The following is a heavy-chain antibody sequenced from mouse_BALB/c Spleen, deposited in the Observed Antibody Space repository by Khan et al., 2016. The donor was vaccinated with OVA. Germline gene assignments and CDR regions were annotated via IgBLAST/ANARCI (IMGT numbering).Heavy chain of an antibody. Sequence: LNQSGGDLVRPGASVKLSCKTSGYIFTSYWIHWVKQRSGQGLDWIARIYPGTGSTYYNEKFKGKATLTADNSSRTAYMQRSSLKSEDSAVYGGARGSGDGNDFAYGGQGNRVTVAA. CDR1: GYIFTSYW. CDR2: IYPGTGST. CDR3: ARGSGDGNDFAY. J-gene: IGHJ3*01. D-gene: IGHD2-2*01. V-gene: IGHV1-76*01.